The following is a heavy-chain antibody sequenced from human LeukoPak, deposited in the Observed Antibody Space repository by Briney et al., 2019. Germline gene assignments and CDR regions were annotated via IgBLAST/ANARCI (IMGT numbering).Heavy chain of an antibody. V-gene: IGHV4-39*01. Sequence: SETLSLTCTVSGGSLNSSRYYWGWIRQPPGKGLEWIGNIYYSGSTYYTPSLKSRVTISVDTSKNHFSLKLSSVTAADTAVYFCARHGPSSGWPHFDYWGQGTLVTVSS. CDR1: GGSLNSSRYY. J-gene: IGHJ4*02. CDR2: IYYSGST. D-gene: IGHD6-19*01. CDR3: ARHGPSSGWPHFDY.